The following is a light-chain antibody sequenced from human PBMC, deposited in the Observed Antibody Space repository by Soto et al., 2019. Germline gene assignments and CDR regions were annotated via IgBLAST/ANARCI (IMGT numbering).Light chain of an antibody. V-gene: IGLV2-14*01. CDR3: NSYTTINTTI. CDR1: SSDVGGHDY. J-gene: IGLJ2*01. Sequence: QSALTQPASVSGSPGQSLPISCTGTSSDVGGHDYVSWYQQHPGKAPKLMIYDVSNRPSGVSNRFSGSKSGNTASLTIYGLQAEDEADYYCNSYTTINTTIFGGGTKLTVL. CDR2: DVS.